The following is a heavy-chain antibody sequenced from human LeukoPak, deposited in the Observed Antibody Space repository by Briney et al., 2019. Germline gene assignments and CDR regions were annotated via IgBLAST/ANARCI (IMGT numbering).Heavy chain of an antibody. CDR1: GFTFSSYS. Sequence: GGSLRLSCAASGFTFSSYSLNWVRQAPGKGLEWVSAISGGSRSTFYADSVKGRFTISRDNSKNTMYLQMNSLRADDTAIYYCAKGGYPARYYYMDVWGKGTTVTISS. V-gene: IGHV3-23*01. CDR2: ISGGSRST. D-gene: IGHD5-18*01. CDR3: AKGGYPARYYYMDV. J-gene: IGHJ6*03.